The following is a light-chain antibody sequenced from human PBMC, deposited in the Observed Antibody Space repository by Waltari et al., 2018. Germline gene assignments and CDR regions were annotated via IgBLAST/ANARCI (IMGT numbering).Light chain of an antibody. CDR2: QNT. Sequence: SYELTQPPSVSVSPGQTATITCSGDNLGDKDVCWYQQKPGQSPVVVIYQNTKRPSGIPERFSGSNCENTATLTISGTQAMDEADYYCQAWATGTDVIFGGGTKVTVL. V-gene: IGLV3-1*01. CDR1: NLGDKD. J-gene: IGLJ2*01. CDR3: QAWATGTDVI.